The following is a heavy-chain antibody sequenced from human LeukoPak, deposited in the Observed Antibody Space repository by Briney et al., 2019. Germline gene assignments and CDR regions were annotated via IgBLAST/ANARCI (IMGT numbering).Heavy chain of an antibody. CDR3: ATGKNGVATAIYYYYGMDV. D-gene: IGHD5-12*01. CDR1: GYTLTELS. Sequence: ASVKVSCKDSGYTLTELSMHLVRPAPGEGLEWMGGFDPEDGETIYAQKFQGRVTMTEDTSTDTAYMELSSLRSEDTAVYYCATGKNGVATAIYYYYGMDVWGQGTTVTVSS. CDR2: FDPEDGET. V-gene: IGHV1-24*01. J-gene: IGHJ6*02.